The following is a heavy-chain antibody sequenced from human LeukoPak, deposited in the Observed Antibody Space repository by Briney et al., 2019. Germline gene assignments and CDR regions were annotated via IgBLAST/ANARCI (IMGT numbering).Heavy chain of an antibody. D-gene: IGHD3-16*02. V-gene: IGHV4-34*01. J-gene: IGHJ4*02. CDR3: ARLKGGQRLWEVSIREYYFDY. CDR1: GGSFSGYY. Sequence: SETLSLTCAVYGGSFSGYYWSWIRQPPGKGLEWIGEMNDSGSRNYNPSRKRGGNISVKKTKNQFSQKQRSVTAADTAVYYCARLKGGQRLWEVSIREYYFDYWGQGTLVTVSS. CDR2: MNDSGSR.